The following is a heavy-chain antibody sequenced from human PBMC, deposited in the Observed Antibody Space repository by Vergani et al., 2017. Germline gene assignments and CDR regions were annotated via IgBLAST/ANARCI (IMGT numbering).Heavy chain of an antibody. CDR1: GYTFTSYD. V-gene: IGHV1-8*01. Sequence: QVQLVQSGAEVKKPGASVKVSCKASGYTFTSYDINWVRQATGQGLEWMGWMNPNSGNTGYAQKFQGRVTMTTDTSTSTAYMELRSLRSDDTAVYYCARDRSAQYYYDSSGYPDFDYWGQGTLVTVSS. J-gene: IGHJ4*02. D-gene: IGHD3-22*01. CDR2: MNPNSGNT. CDR3: ARDRSAQYYYDSSGYPDFDY.